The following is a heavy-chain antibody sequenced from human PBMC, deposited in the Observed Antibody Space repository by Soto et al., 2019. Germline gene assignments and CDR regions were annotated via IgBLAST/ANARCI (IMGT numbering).Heavy chain of an antibody. CDR1: GGTFSSYA. CDR2: IIPIFGTA. D-gene: IGHD3-10*01. Sequence: SVKVSCKASGGTFSSYAISWVRQAPGQGLEWMGGIIPIFGTANYAQKFQGRVTITADKSTSTAYMELSSLRADDSAVYYCTRGAGFFYGVDVWGLGTTVTVSS. CDR3: TRGAGFFYGVDV. J-gene: IGHJ6*02. V-gene: IGHV1-69*06.